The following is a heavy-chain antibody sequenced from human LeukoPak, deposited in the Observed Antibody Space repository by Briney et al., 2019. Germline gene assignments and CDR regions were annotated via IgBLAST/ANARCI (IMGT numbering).Heavy chain of an antibody. CDR2: IYPDDSDT. V-gene: IGHV5-51*01. CDR3: RSYDAFDV. J-gene: IGHJ3*01. CDR1: GYKFNAYW. Sequence: GESLKISCKGSGYKFNAYWIAWVRQMPGKGLEWMGIIYPDDSDTRYSPSFQGQVTISADKSVSIAYLQWSSLKASDTAMYDSRSYDAFDVLGQGTMVIVSS. D-gene: IGHD3-22*01.